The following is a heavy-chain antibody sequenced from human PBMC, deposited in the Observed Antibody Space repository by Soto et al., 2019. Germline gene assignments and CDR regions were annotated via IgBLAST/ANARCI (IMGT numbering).Heavy chain of an antibody. V-gene: IGHV3-74*03. Sequence: EVQLVESGGGLVQPGGSLRLSCAVSGFTFSRYWMHWFRQDPGNGLVWVSSINTDGTNTQYADSVRGRFTVSRDNAKNTVYLQMLSLRSEDTAVYYCAKALLWGQSDYWGQGTLVVVSS. J-gene: IGHJ4*02. D-gene: IGHD3-16*01. CDR3: AKALLWGQSDY. CDR1: GFTFSRYW. CDR2: INTDGTNT.